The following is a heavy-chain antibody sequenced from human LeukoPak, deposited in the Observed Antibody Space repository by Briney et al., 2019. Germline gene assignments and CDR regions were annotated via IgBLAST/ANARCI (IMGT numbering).Heavy chain of an antibody. CDR3: AREAVAGLDY. CDR1: GFTFSNYW. D-gene: IGHD6-19*01. CDR2: ISYDGSNK. Sequence: GGSLRLSCAASGFTFSNYWMHWVRQAPGKGLEWVAVISYDGSNKYYADTVKGRFTISRDNSKNTLYLQMNSLRAEDTAVYYCAREAVAGLDYWGQGTLVTVSS. J-gene: IGHJ4*02. V-gene: IGHV3-30*03.